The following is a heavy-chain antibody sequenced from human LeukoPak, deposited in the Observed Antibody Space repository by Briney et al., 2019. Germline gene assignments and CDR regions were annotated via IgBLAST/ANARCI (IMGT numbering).Heavy chain of an antibody. CDR1: GFTVSSNY. J-gene: IGHJ4*02. CDR3: AAGSGAHIGSDY. V-gene: IGHV3-53*01. Sequence: PGGSLRLSCAASGFTVSSNYMGWVRQAPGKGLEWVSVIYSGGSKYYADPVKGRFTISRDNSKNTLYLQMNSLRAEDTAVYYCAAGSGAHIGSDYWGQGTLVTVSS. D-gene: IGHD3-10*01. CDR2: IYSGGSK.